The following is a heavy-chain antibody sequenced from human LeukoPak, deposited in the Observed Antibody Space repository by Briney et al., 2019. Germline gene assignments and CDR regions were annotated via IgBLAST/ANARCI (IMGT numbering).Heavy chain of an antibody. D-gene: IGHD5-18*01. Sequence: GGSLRLSCAASGFTFSSYSMNWVRQAPGRGLEWVSYISSSGSTIDYADSVKGRFTISRDNAKNSLYLQMNSLRAEDTAVYYCARLRGYSYGYADYWGQGTLVTVSS. V-gene: IGHV3-48*04. CDR2: ISSSGSTI. CDR3: ARLRGYSYGYADY. CDR1: GFTFSSYS. J-gene: IGHJ4*02.